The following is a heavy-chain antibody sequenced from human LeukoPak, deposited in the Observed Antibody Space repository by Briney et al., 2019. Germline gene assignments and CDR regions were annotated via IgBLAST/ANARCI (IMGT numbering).Heavy chain of an antibody. D-gene: IGHD2-15*01. V-gene: IGHV1-24*01. Sequence: GASVKVSCKASGGTFSSYAISWVRQAPGKGLEWMGGFDPEDGETIYAQKFQGRVTMTEDTSTDTAYMELSSLRSEDTAVYYCATVAFHYCSGGSCPLFDYWGQGTLVTVSS. CDR3: ATVAFHYCSGGSCPLFDY. CDR1: GGTFSSYA. CDR2: FDPEDGET. J-gene: IGHJ4*02.